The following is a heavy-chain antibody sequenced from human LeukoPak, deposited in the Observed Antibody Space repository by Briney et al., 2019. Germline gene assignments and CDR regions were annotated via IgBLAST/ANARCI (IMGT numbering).Heavy chain of an antibody. CDR2: ISAYNGNT. Sequence: ASVKVSCKASGYTFTSYGISWVRQAPGQGLEWTGWISAYNGNTNYAQKLQGRVTMTTDTSTSTADMELRSLRSDDTAVYYCARDNSVGDVAWWFDPWGQGTLVTVSS. V-gene: IGHV1-18*01. D-gene: IGHD1-26*01. CDR1: GYTFTSYG. CDR3: ARDNSVGDVAWWFDP. J-gene: IGHJ5*02.